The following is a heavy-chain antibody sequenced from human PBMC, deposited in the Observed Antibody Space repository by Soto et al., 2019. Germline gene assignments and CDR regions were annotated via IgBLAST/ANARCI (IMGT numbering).Heavy chain of an antibody. Sequence: QVQLVQSGAEVKKPGASVKVSCKASGYTFASYGISWVRQAPGQGLEWMGWISAYNGNTNYAQKLQGRVTVTTDTSTSTAYMELRSLRSDDTAVYYCARVESTMVRGVIITSPDYWGQGTLVTVSS. CDR1: GYTFASYG. J-gene: IGHJ4*02. V-gene: IGHV1-18*01. CDR3: ARVESTMVRGVIITSPDY. D-gene: IGHD3-10*01. CDR2: ISAYNGNT.